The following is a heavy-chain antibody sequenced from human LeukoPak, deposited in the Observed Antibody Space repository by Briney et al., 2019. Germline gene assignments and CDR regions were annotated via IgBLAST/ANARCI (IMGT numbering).Heavy chain of an antibody. D-gene: IGHD3-16*01. Sequence: ASVKGSCKASGYTFTSYEINWVRQATGHGLEWMGWMSPDSGNTGYAQKFQGGVTMTRNTSISTAYMELSSLRSEDTAVYYCAREMMRARWFDPWGQGTLVTVSS. CDR3: AREMMRARWFDP. CDR2: MSPDSGNT. V-gene: IGHV1-8*01. J-gene: IGHJ5*02. CDR1: GYTFTSYE.